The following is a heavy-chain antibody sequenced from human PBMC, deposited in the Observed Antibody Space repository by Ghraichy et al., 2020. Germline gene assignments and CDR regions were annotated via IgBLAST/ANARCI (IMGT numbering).Heavy chain of an antibody. Sequence: GGSLRLSCAASGFTFSSYAMSWVRQAPGKGLEWVSGICGSGGSTYYADSVKGRFTISRDNSKNTLYLQMNSLRAEDTAVYDCAKDRLASGSYYFDYWGQGTLVTVSS. CDR1: GFTFSSYA. J-gene: IGHJ4*02. D-gene: IGHD1-26*01. CDR3: AKDRLASGSYYFDY. V-gene: IGHV3-23*01. CDR2: ICGSGGST.